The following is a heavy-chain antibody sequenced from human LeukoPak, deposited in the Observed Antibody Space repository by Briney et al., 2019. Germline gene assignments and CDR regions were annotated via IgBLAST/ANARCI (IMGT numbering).Heavy chain of an antibody. CDR1: GFTFSSYW. Sequence: PGGSLRLSCAASGFTFSSYWMHWVRQAPGKGLVWVSRINSDGSSTSYADSVKGRFTISRDNAKNTLYLQMNSLRAVDTAVYYCAREYYDFSLDYWGQGTLVTVSS. V-gene: IGHV3-74*01. CDR2: INSDGSST. D-gene: IGHD3-3*01. CDR3: AREYYDFSLDY. J-gene: IGHJ4*02.